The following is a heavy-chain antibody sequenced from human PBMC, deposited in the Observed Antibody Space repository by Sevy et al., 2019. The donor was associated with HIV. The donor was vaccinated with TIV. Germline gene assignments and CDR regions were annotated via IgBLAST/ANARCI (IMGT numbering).Heavy chain of an antibody. CDR1: GYSFTSYG. V-gene: IGHV1-18*01. D-gene: IGHD3-3*01. J-gene: IGHJ4*02. Sequence: ASVKVSCQASGYSFTSYGITWVRQAPGQGLEWMGWISAYNGNTNYAREFQGRLTMTTDTSTSTVYMDLRGLRSDDTAVYYCAFTKGVFGVVMTSFFFDYWGQGTPVTVSS. CDR3: AFTKGVFGVVMTSFFFDY. CDR2: ISAYNGNT.